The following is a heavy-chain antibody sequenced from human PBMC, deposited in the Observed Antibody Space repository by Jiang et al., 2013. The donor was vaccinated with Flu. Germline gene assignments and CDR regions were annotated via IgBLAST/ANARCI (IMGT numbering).Heavy chain of an antibody. D-gene: IGHD3-22*01. CDR1: GGSVNSGNFY. V-gene: IGHV4-61*01. J-gene: IGHJ4*02. CDR3: VRGRYFDSSAYYIFDD. CDR2: VYSSGST. Sequence: LSLTCAVSGGSVNSGNFYWSWIRQPPGKGLEYIGYVYSSGSTNYNPSLKSRVTISVDTSQNDFSLRLFSVTAADTAIYYCVRGRYFDSSAYYIFDDWGQGHLVTVSS.